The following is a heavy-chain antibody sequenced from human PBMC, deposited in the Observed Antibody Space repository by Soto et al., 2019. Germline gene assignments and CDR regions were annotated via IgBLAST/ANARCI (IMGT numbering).Heavy chain of an antibody. CDR1: GFTFSSYA. Sequence: GGSLRLSCAASGFTFSSYAMTWVRQAPGKGLEWVSAISGSGASTYYADSMKGRFTISRDNSRNTLYLQLNGLRADDTAVYYCAKGMLGTTRLAIYSFDYWGQGTLVTVPQ. CDR2: ISGSGAST. D-gene: IGHD1-7*01. V-gene: IGHV3-23*01. CDR3: AKGMLGTTRLAIYSFDY. J-gene: IGHJ4*02.